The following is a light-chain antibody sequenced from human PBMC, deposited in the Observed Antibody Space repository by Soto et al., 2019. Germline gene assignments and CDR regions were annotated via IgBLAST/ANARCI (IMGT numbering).Light chain of an antibody. CDR3: QQYHNWPRT. Sequence: EIVMTQSPATLSASPGEIATLSFRASQSVSNNLAWYQQKPGQAPRLLIHAVSTRATGIPARFSGSGSGTDFTLTISSLQSEDFAVYYCQQYHNWPRTFGQGTKVDIK. CDR2: AVS. V-gene: IGKV3-15*01. CDR1: QSVSNN. J-gene: IGKJ1*01.